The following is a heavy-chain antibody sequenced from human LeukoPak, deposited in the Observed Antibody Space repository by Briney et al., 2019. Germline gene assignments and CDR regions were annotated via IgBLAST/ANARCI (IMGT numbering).Heavy chain of an antibody. Sequence: GSLRLSCAASGFTVSSNYMSWVRQAPGKGLEWVSVIYSGGSTYYADSVKGRFTISRDNSKNTLYLQMNSLRAEDTAVYYCARESVVAQNFDYWGQGTLVTVSS. CDR1: GFTVSSNY. V-gene: IGHV3-53*01. J-gene: IGHJ4*02. CDR3: ARESVVAQNFDY. CDR2: IYSGGST. D-gene: IGHD5-12*01.